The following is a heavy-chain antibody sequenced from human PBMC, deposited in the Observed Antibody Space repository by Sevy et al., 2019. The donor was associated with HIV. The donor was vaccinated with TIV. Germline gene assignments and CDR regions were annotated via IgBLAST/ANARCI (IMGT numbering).Heavy chain of an antibody. J-gene: IGHJ5*02. CDR3: AREESGSITGTTGWFDP. D-gene: IGHD1-20*01. CDR1: GFTFSSYA. V-gene: IGHV3-30-3*01. CDR2: ISYDGSNK. Sequence: GGSLRLSCAASGFTFSSYAMHWVRQAPGKGLEWVAVISYDGSNKYYADSVKGRFTISRDNSKNTLYLQMNSLRAEDTAVCYCAREESGSITGTTGWFDPWGQGTLVTVSS.